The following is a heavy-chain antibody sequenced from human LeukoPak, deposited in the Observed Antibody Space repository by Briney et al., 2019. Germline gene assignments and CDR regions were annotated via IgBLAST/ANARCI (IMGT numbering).Heavy chain of an antibody. Sequence: GGSLRLSCTASGFTFGDYAMSWVRQAQGKGLEWVGFIRSKAYGGTTEYAASVKGRFTISRDDSKSIAYLQMNSLKTEDTAVYYCTREGYYFDYWGQGTLVTVSS. J-gene: IGHJ4*02. CDR1: GFTFGDYA. CDR2: IRSKAYGGTT. V-gene: IGHV3-49*04. CDR3: TREGYYFDY.